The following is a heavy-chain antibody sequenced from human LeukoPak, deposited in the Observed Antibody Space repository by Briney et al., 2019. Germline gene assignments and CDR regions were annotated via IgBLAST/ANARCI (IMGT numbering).Heavy chain of an antibody. CDR1: GGSISSYY. CDR2: IYYSGST. J-gene: IGHJ4*02. Sequence: SETLSLTCTVSGGSISSYYWSWIRQPPGKGLEWIGYIYYSGSTNYNPSLKSRVTISVDTSKNQFSLKLSSVTVADTAVYYCARWSVGGDYVFLDYWGQGTLVTVSS. V-gene: IGHV4-59*01. D-gene: IGHD4-17*01. CDR3: ARWSVGGDYVFLDY.